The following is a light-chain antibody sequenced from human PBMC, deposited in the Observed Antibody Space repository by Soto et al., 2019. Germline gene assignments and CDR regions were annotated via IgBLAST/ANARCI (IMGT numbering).Light chain of an antibody. CDR3: SSYTAGGTI. Sequence: QSALTQPASVSGSPGQSITIACTGTNRDVGSYNLVSWYQQRPGEAPKLMISEVSNRPSGVSNRFSGSKSGNTASLTIAGLQDEDEADYYCSSYTAGGTIFGTGTKVTVL. CDR1: NRDVGSYNL. V-gene: IGLV2-14*01. CDR2: EVS. J-gene: IGLJ1*01.